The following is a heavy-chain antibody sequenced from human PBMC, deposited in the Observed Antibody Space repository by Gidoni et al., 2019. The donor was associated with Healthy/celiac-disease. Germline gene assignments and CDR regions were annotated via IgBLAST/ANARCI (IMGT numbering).Heavy chain of an antibody. J-gene: IGHJ4*02. V-gene: IGHV3-30*18. CDR1: GSTISSYG. CDR3: AKDRYYDFWSGYCSGCGVFDY. Sequence: QVQLVQSGGGVVQPGRSRRLSCAASGSTISSYGRAWVRQAPGKGLEWVAVISYDGSNKYYADSVKGRFTISRDNSKNTLYLQMNSLRAEDTAVYYCAKDRYYDFWSGYCSGCGVFDYWGQGTLVTVSS. CDR2: ISYDGSNK. D-gene: IGHD3-3*01.